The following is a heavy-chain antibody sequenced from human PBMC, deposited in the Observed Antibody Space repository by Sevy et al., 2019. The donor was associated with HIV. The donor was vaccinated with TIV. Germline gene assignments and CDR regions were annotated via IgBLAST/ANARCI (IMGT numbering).Heavy chain of an antibody. Sequence: GGSLRLSCTASEFTFSRYCMSWIRRAPGKGLEWVATIRQDGSDKYYVDSVKGRFTISRDNAENSLYLQMNSVRAGDTAVYYCARFRVGTFDYWGQGAGTFDYWGQGALVTVSS. CDR3: ARFRVGTFDYWGQGAGTFDY. CDR2: IRQDGSDK. D-gene: IGHD3-9*01. J-gene: IGHJ4*02. CDR1: EFTFSRYC. V-gene: IGHV3-7*03.